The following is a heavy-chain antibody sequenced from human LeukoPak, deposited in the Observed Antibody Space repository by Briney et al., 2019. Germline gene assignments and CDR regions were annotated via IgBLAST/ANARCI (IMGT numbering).Heavy chain of an antibody. CDR1: GYTFTTYY. V-gene: IGHV1-2*02. CDR3: ARAPILLWFGELLNTFDY. D-gene: IGHD3-10*01. Sequence: GASVKVSCKSSGYTFTTYYMHWVRQAPGQGLEWMGWINPNSGGTNYAQKFQGRVTMTRDTSISTAYMELSRLRSDDTAVYYCARAPILLWFGELLNTFDYWGQGTLVTVSS. J-gene: IGHJ4*02. CDR2: INPNSGGT.